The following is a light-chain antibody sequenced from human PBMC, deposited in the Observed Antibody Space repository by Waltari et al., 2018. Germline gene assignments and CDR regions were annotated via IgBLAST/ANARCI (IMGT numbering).Light chain of an antibody. J-gene: IGKJ1*01. CDR3: QQYDTSRT. V-gene: IGKV3-20*01. CDR1: QSLRNSP. Sequence: EIELTQSPGTLSLSPGESATLSCRASQSLRNSPVAWYQQKPGQAPRLLIHGASSRAAGIPDRFSGSGSGTDSTLTISRLEPEDIAVYYCQQYDTSRTFGQGTKVEIK. CDR2: GAS.